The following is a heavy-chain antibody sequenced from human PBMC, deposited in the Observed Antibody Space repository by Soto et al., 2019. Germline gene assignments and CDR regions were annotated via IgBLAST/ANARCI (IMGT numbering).Heavy chain of an antibody. D-gene: IGHD2-8*01. CDR3: AREGDCNNGVCYDY. CDR1: GGSISSGGYS. V-gene: IGHV4-31*03. CDR2: IYYSGTT. J-gene: IGHJ4*02. Sequence: QVQLQESGPGLVKPSQTLSLTCTVSGGSISSGGYSWIWIRQHPGKGLEWIGYIYYSGTTYYNPSLKSRVTISVDTSKNQFSLNLSSVTAADTAVYYCAREGDCNNGVCYDYWGQGTLVTVSS.